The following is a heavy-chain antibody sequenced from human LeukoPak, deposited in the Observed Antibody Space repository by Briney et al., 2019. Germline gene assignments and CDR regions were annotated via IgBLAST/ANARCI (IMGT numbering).Heavy chain of an antibody. J-gene: IGHJ4*02. Sequence: GGSLRLSCAASGFPFSSYVIHWVCQAPGKGLAGVAVISYDGSNKYYADSVKGRFTISRDNSKNTVYLQMNSLRAEDTALYYCARDYYGSGSYGYFDYWGQGTLVTVSS. CDR3: ARDYYGSGSYGYFDY. CDR1: GFPFSSYV. V-gene: IGHV3-30-3*01. CDR2: ISYDGSNK. D-gene: IGHD3-10*01.